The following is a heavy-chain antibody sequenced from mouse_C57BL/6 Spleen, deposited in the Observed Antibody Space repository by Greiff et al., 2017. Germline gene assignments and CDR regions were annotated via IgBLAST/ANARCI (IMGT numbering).Heavy chain of an antibody. CDR3: ARTHYDYDGAYWYFDV. V-gene: IGHV1-18*01. CDR2: INPNNGGT. Sequence: EVQLQQSGPELVKPGASVKIPCKASGYTFTDYNMDWVTQSHGKRLEGIGDINPNNGGTIYNQKFKGKATLTVAKSSSTAYMELRSLTSEDTAVYYCARTHYDYDGAYWYFDVWGTGTTVTVSS. J-gene: IGHJ1*03. D-gene: IGHD2-4*01. CDR1: GYTFTDYN.